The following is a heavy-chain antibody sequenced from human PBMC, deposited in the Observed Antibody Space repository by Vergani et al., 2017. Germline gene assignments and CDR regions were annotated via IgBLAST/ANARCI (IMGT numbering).Heavy chain of an antibody. Sequence: VQLVESGGGVVQPGRSLRLSCAASGFTFSSYAMHWVRQAPGKGLEWVSAISGSGGSTYYADSVKGRFTISRDNSKNTLYLQMNSLRAEDTAVYYCAKSYRNDYVWGSYRYNPPGYFDYWGQGTLVTVSS. CDR3: AKSYRNDYVWGSYRYNPPGYFDY. J-gene: IGHJ4*02. CDR2: ISGSGGST. V-gene: IGHV3-23*04. D-gene: IGHD3-16*02. CDR1: GFTFSSYA.